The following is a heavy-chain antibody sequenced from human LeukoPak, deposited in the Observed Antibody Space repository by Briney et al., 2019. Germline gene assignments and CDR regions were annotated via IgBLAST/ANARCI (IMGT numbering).Heavy chain of an antibody. CDR2: ITYTGDET. Sequence: GGSLRLSCAGSGFTFSHYFMHWVRQAPGKGLEFVSAITYTGDETYYARSVKGGFTVSRDNSKNTLFLQMGRLRAEDTAIYYCARDPSVGGYSGSELDFWGQGTLVTVSS. CDR3: ARDPSVGGYSGSELDF. CDR1: GFTFSHYF. D-gene: IGHD5-12*01. V-gene: IGHV3-64*01. J-gene: IGHJ4*02.